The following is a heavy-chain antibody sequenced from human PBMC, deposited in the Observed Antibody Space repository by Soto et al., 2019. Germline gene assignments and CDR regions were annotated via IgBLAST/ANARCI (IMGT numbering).Heavy chain of an antibody. V-gene: IGHV4-34*01. J-gene: IGHJ4*02. CDR2: INHSGST. Sequence: QVQLQQWGAGLLKPSETLSLTCAVYGGSFSGYYWSWIRQPPGKGLEWIGEINHSGSTNYNPSLKRRVTISVDTSKNQFSLKLSSVTAADTAVYYCARGLTGTNPMDYWGQGTLVTVSS. D-gene: IGHD1-7*01. CDR1: GGSFSGYY. CDR3: ARGLTGTNPMDY.